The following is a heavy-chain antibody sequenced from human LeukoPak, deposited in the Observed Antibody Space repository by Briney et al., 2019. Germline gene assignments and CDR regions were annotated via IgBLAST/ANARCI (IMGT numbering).Heavy chain of an antibody. CDR1: GFSVSSNY. D-gene: IGHD6-13*01. CDR2: IFSGGST. CDR3: ARDRSSWYSNYYYGLDV. J-gene: IGHJ6*02. V-gene: IGHV3-66*01. Sequence: GGSLRLSCAASGFSVSSNYMNWVRQAPGQGLEWVSIIFSGGSTYYSGSVKGRFTISRDISKNTVYLQMNSLRAEDTAVYYCARDRSSWYSNYYYGLDVWGQGTTVIVSS.